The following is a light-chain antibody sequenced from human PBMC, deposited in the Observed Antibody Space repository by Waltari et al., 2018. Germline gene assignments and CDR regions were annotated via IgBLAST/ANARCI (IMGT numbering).Light chain of an antibody. J-gene: IGKJ4*01. CDR2: YIS. V-gene: IGKV1D-12*01. CDR3: QQASRFPRT. CDR1: QVLDNW. Sequence: TCRASQVLDNWVSWYQQKPGEAPRLLIYYISNLETGVPSRFSGSGSGTDFTLTINSLQPEDYATYYCQQASRFPRTFGGGTKVDVK.